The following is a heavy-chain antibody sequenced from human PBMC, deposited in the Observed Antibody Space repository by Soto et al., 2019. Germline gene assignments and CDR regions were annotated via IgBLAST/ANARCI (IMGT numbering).Heavy chain of an antibody. CDR1: GFTVSSNY. J-gene: IGHJ4*02. V-gene: IGHV3-66*04. D-gene: IGHD3-10*01. Sequence: GGSLRLSCAASGFTVSSNYMSWVLQAPGKGLEWVSVIYSGGSTYYADSVKGRFTISRDNSKNTLYLQMNSLRAEDTAVYYCARPYYYGSGSLKALPTAYWGQGTLVTVSS. CDR2: IYSGGST. CDR3: ARPYYYGSGSLKALPTAY.